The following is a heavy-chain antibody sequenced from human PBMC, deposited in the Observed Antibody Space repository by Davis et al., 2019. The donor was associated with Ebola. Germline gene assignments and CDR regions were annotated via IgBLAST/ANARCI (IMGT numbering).Heavy chain of an antibody. Sequence: SETLSLTCAVYGGSFSGYYWSWIRQPPGKGLEWIGEINHSGSTNYNPSLKSRVTISVDTSKNQFSLKLSSVTAADTAVYYCARQVGSGSYYRARYYYYGMDVWGQGTTVTVSS. CDR1: GGSFSGYY. D-gene: IGHD3-10*01. V-gene: IGHV4-34*01. CDR3: ARQVGSGSYYRARYYYYGMDV. CDR2: INHSGST. J-gene: IGHJ6*02.